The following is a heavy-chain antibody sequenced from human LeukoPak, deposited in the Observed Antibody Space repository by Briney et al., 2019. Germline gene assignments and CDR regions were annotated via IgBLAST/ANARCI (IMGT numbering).Heavy chain of an antibody. Sequence: SETLSLTCTVSGGSISSSYYYWGWFRQPPGNGLEWIGRIYYSGSTEYSPSLKSRVDISVDTSKSQFSLRLNSVTAADTAVYYCARESVYSGRYYAFDIWGQGTMVTVSS. CDR2: IYYSGST. CDR3: ARESVYSGRYYAFDI. D-gene: IGHD1-26*01. CDR1: GGSISSSYYY. V-gene: IGHV4-39*07. J-gene: IGHJ3*02.